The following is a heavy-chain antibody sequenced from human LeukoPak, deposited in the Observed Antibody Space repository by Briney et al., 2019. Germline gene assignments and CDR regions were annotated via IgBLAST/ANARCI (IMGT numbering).Heavy chain of an antibody. J-gene: IGHJ4*02. Sequence: ASVKVSCKASGYTFTGYYMHWARQAPGQGLEWMGWINPNSGDTNYAQKFQGRVTMTRDTSISTAYMELSRLRSDDTAVYYCARGGEMATNDYWGQGTLVTVSS. CDR1: GYTFTGYY. D-gene: IGHD5-24*01. CDR2: INPNSGDT. V-gene: IGHV1-2*02. CDR3: ARGGEMATNDY.